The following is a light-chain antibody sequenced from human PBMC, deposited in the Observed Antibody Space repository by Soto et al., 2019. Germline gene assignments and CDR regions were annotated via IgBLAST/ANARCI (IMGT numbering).Light chain of an antibody. CDR2: DAS. V-gene: IGKV3-11*01. CDR3: QQRSNWPYT. CDR1: QIVSSY. J-gene: IGKJ2*01. Sequence: EIVLTQSPATLSLSPGERATLSSRASQIVSSYLARYQQKPGQAPRLLIYDASNRATGIPARFSGSGSGTDFTLTISSLEPEDFAVYYCQQRSNWPYTFGQGTKLEIK.